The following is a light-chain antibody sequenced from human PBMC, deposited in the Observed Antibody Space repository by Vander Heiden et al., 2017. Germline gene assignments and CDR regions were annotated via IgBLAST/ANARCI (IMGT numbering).Light chain of an antibody. Sequence: QSVFMQPPPLSAAPRQKVTISCSGGSSNIGYNSVSWYQQLPATAPKFLIYDNNKRPSGIPDRFSGSKSGTSATLDITGRQTGDEAGYYCGAWDSSLSVVLFGGGTKLTVL. CDR3: GAWDSSLSVVL. CDR2: DNN. V-gene: IGLV1-51*01. J-gene: IGLJ3*02. CDR1: SSNIGYNS.